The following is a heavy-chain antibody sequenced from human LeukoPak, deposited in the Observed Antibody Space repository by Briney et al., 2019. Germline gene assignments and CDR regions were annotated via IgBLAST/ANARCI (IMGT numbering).Heavy chain of an antibody. CDR2: ISGSGGST. D-gene: IGHD3-9*01. V-gene: IGHV3-23*01. CDR3: AKGPPLRYFDWSWVDY. J-gene: IGHJ4*02. CDR1: GFTFSSYA. Sequence: GGSLRLSCAASGFTFSSYAMSWVRQAPGKGLEWVSAISGSGGSTYYADSVKGRFTISRDNSKNTLYLQMNSLRAEDTAVYYCAKGPPLRYFDWSWVDYWGQGTLVTVSS.